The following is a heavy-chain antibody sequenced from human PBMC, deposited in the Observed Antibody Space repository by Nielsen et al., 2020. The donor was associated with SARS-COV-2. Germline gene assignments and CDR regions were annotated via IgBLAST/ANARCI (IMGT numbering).Heavy chain of an antibody. CDR3: ARCGRGRCHHGGGFDS. CDR2: ISSGSTSI. Sequence: GGSLRLSCAASGFSFSSHSMIWVRQAPGKGLEWVSSISSGSTSIYYADSLKGRFTISRDNAKNSLFLRMNSLRAEDTAVYYCARCGRGRCHHGGGFDSWGQGTLVTVSS. V-gene: IGHV3-21*01. J-gene: IGHJ4*02. CDR1: GFSFSSHS. D-gene: IGHD2-21*01.